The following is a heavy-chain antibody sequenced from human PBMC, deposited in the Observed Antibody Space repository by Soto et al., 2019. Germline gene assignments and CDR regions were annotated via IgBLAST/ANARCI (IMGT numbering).Heavy chain of an antibody. CDR1: GFTFSSFS. Sequence: GGSLRLSCSASGFTFSSFSMHWVRQSPGKGLEWVSSISSSSSYIYYADSVKGRFTISRDNAKNSLYLQMNSLRAEDTAVYYCTRDRLWFGELYAFDIWGQGTMVTVSS. D-gene: IGHD3-10*01. J-gene: IGHJ3*02. CDR3: TRDRLWFGELYAFDI. CDR2: ISSSSSYI. V-gene: IGHV3-21*01.